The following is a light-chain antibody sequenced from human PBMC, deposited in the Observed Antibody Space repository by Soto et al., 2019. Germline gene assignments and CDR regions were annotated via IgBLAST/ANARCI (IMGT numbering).Light chain of an antibody. J-gene: IGLJ2*01. CDR2: DVT. V-gene: IGLV2-14*01. Sequence: QSALTQPASVSGSPGQSITISCTGTSSDVGAYDFVSWYQHSPGKAPKLVTFDVTHRPPGISDRFSGSKSANTASLTISGLQAADEAFHYCSSYTTRSTLVFGGGTKLTVL. CDR1: SSDVGAYDF. CDR3: SSYTTRSTLV.